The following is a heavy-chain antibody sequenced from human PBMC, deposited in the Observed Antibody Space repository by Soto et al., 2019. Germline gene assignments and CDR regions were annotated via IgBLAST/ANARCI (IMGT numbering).Heavy chain of an antibody. CDR1: GDTISTGGYT. CDR2: TSHSGNP. D-gene: IGHD4-17*01. Sequence: QLQLQESGSRLVKSSETLSLTCDVSGDTISTGGYTWAWIRQPPGNALEWIGHTSHSGNPYYKPSLNSRVIISVDPSKTPSSLQARSVTAAAPAVYYCARETYGEYVGACHPRGQGIQVTVSS. J-gene: IGHJ5*02. CDR3: ARETYGEYVGACHP. V-gene: IGHV4-30-2*01.